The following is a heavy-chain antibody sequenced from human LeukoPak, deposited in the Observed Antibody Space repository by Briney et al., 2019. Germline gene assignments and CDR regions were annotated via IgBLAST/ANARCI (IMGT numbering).Heavy chain of an antibody. CDR3: ARDAAYYYGSGSYRNGIVY. D-gene: IGHD3-10*01. CDR1: GGSISSGFYY. J-gene: IGHJ4*02. CDR2: IYTSGST. Sequence: SETLSLTCPVSGGSISSGFYYWSWIRQPAGKGLEWIGRIYTSGSTNYNPSLKSPVTMSVDTSKNQFSLKLSSVTAADTAVYYCARDAAYYYGSGSYRNGIVYWGQGSLVTVSS. V-gene: IGHV4-61*02.